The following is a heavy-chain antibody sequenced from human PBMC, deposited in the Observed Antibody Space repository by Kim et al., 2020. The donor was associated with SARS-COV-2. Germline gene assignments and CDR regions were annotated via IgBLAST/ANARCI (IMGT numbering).Heavy chain of an antibody. D-gene: IGHD3-3*01. Sequence: SETLSLTCAVYGGSFSGYYWSWIRQPPGKGLEWIGEINHSGSTNYNPSLKSRVTISVDTSKNQFSLKLSSVTAADTAVYYCARGVKYYDFWSGYYQGDYFDYWGQGTLVTVSS. CDR2: INHSGST. CDR1: GGSFSGYY. J-gene: IGHJ4*02. CDR3: ARGVKYYDFWSGYYQGDYFDY. V-gene: IGHV4-34*01.